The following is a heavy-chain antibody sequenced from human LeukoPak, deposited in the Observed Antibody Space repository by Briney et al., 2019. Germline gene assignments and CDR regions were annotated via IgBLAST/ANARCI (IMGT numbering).Heavy chain of an antibody. CDR3: VGALTKSRFDY. CDR1: GFTFSNYW. V-gene: IGHV3-74*01. J-gene: IGHJ4*02. Sequence: GGSLRLSCEASGFTFSNYWMHWVRQAPGKGPVWVSRINSDGSSTSYADSVKGRFTISRDNAKNTLYLQMNSLRVEDTTVYYCVGALTKSRFDYWGQGTLVTVSS. D-gene: IGHD1-26*01. CDR2: INSDGSST.